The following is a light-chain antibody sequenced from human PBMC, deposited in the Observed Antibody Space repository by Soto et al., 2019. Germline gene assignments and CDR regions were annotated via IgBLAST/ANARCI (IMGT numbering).Light chain of an antibody. CDR3: SSYASKTTLV. J-gene: IGLJ2*01. V-gene: IGLV2-14*03. Sequence: QSVLTQPASVSGSPGQSITISCTGTSSDVGGYNSVSWYQQHPGKAPKLTIFDVSNRPSGVSNRFSGSKSGHTASLTISGLQAEDAAYYYCSSYASKTTLVFGGGTKLTVL. CDR1: SSDVGGYNS. CDR2: DVS.